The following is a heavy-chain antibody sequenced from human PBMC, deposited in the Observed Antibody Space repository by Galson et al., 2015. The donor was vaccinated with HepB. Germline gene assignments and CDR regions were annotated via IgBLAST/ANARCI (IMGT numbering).Heavy chain of an antibody. CDR1: GFTFSSYA. V-gene: IGHV3-30-3*01. CDR3: ARDANGGGGY. D-gene: IGHD2-15*01. CDR2: ISYDGSNK. Sequence: SLRLSCAASGFTFSSYAMHWVRQAPGKGLEWVAVISYDGSNKYYADSVKGRFTISRDNSKNTLYLQMNSLRAEDTAVYYCARDANGGGGYWGQGTLVTVSS. J-gene: IGHJ4*02.